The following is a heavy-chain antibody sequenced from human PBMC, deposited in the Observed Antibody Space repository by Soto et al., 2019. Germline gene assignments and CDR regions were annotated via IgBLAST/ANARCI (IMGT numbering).Heavy chain of an antibody. CDR2: IYYSGST. V-gene: IGHV4-39*01. Sequence: SETLSLTCTVSGGSIISSSYYCVWIRQPPGKGLEWIGSIYYSGSTYYNPSLKSRVTISVDTSKNQFSLKLSSVTAADTAVYYCARTARHTYYFDYWGQGTLVTVSS. J-gene: IGHJ4*02. CDR3: ARTARHTYYFDY. CDR1: GGSIISSSYY. D-gene: IGHD6-6*01.